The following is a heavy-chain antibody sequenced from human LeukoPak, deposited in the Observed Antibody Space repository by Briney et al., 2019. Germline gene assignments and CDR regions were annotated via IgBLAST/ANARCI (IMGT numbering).Heavy chain of an antibody. CDR2: IYYSGST. Sequence: SETLSLTCTVSGGSISSSSYYWGWIRQPPGKGLEWIGSIYYSGSTYYNPSLKSRVTISVDTSKNQFSLKLSSVTAADTAVYYCARNGYCATTNCQPDYWGQGTLVTVSS. CDR3: ARNGYCATTNCQPDY. J-gene: IGHJ4*02. CDR1: GGSISSSSYY. D-gene: IGHD2-2*03. V-gene: IGHV4-39*07.